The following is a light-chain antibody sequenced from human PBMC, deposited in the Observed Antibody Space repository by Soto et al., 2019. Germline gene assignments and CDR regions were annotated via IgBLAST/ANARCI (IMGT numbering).Light chain of an antibody. CDR3: QQYNSDSRT. V-gene: IGKV1-5*03. CDR2: KAS. CDR1: QSITAW. J-gene: IGKJ1*01. Sequence: DIQMTQSPSTLSASVGDRVTITCRASQSITAWLAWYQQKPGKAPKLLIYKASTLERGVPSSFSGSGSGTECTLAISGLQRDDFAAYDCQQYNSDSRTFGQGTKVEIK.